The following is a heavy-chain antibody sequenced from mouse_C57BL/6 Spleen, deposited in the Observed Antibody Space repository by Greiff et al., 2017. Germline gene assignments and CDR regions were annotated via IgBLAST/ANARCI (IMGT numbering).Heavy chain of an antibody. J-gene: IGHJ4*01. Sequence: VQRVESGGGLVQPGGSLSLSCAASGFTFTDYYMSWVRQPPGKALEWLGFIRNKANGYTTEYSASVKGRFTISRDNSQSNLYLQMTALRAEDSATYCCAYSKWYAMDDWGQGTSVTVSS. CDR1: GFTFTDYY. CDR3: AYSKWYAMDD. CDR2: IRNKANGYTT. V-gene: IGHV7-3*01. D-gene: IGHD2-5*01.